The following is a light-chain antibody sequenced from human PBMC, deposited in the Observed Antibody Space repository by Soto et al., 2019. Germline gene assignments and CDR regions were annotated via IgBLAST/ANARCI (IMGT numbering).Light chain of an antibody. Sequence: QSVLTQPPSASGSPGQSVTITCSGTSSDVGVENYVSWYQQHPGKVPKLILYEVSKRPSGVPDRFSGSRSGNTASLTVSGLQAEDEADYYCSSFAGSPVVFGGGTKLTVL. J-gene: IGLJ2*01. V-gene: IGLV2-8*01. CDR1: SSDVGVENY. CDR3: SSFAGSPVV. CDR2: EVS.